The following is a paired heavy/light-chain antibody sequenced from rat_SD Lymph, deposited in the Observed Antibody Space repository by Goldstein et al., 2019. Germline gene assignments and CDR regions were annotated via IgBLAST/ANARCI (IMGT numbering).Heavy chain of an antibody. CDR2: ISYDGGST. CDR1: GFTFSDYY. Sequence: EVQLVESGGGLVQPGRSLKLSCAASGFTFSDYYMAWVRQAPTKGLEWVASISYDGGSTYYRDSVKGRFTISRDNAKSSLYLQMDSLRSEDTATYYCTTDYGGYRDWFAYWGQGTLVTVSS. D-gene: IGHD1-11*01. J-gene: IGHJ3*01. CDR3: TTDYGGYRDWFAY. V-gene: IGHV5-20*01.
Light chain of an antibody. CDR3: LQHNEYPFT. CDR2: GAT. V-gene: IGKV14S18*01. J-gene: IGKJ4*01. Sequence: DIQMTQSPSSLPASLGDRVTITCRASQDIGNYLRWFQQKPGKSPRLMIYGATNLANGVPSRFSGSRSGSDYSLTINSLESEDMAIYYCLQHNEYPFTFGSGTKLEIK. CDR1: QDIGNY.